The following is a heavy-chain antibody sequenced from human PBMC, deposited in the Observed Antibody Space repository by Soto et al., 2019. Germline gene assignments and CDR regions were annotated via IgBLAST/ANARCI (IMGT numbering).Heavy chain of an antibody. D-gene: IGHD3-10*01. J-gene: IGHJ4*02. CDR3: ARAFGSGSYYELAY. CDR1: GYTFTSYG. V-gene: IGHV1-18*01. Sequence: ASVKVSCKASGYTFTSYGINWVRQAPGQGLEWMGWITGYSGNTKYAQKFQGRVTMTTDTSTSTAYMELRSLRSDDTAVYYCARAFGSGSYYELAYWGQGPLVTVSS. CDR2: ITGYSGNT.